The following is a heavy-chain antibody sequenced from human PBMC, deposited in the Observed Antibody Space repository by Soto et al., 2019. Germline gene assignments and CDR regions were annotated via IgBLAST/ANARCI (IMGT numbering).Heavy chain of an antibody. CDR3: ARDRIIGTSYSDY. CDR1: SGSINSFY. Sequence: PSETLSLTCTVSSGSINSFYWAWMRQPAGKGLEWIGRIHSSGTTNYNPSLSSRVTMSVDPSKNQFSLTLTAVTAADTAVYYCARDRIIGTSYSDYWGQGILVTVSS. J-gene: IGHJ4*02. CDR2: IHSSGTT. D-gene: IGHD1-7*01. V-gene: IGHV4-4*07.